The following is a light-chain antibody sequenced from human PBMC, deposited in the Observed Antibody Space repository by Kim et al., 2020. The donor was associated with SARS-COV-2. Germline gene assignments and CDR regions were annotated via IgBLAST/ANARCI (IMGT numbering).Light chain of an antibody. CDR2: DAS. V-gene: IGKV3-11*01. CDR3: QQRSNWPRLT. J-gene: IGKJ4*01. Sequence: ETVLTQSPATLSLSPGERATLSCRASQSVSSYLAWYQQKPGQAPRLLIYDASNRATGIPARFSGSGSGTDFTLTISSLEPEDFAVYYCQQRSNWPRLTFGGGTKVEI. CDR1: QSVSSY.